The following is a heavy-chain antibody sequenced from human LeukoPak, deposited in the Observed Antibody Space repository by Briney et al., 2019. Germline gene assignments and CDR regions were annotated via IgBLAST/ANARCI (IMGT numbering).Heavy chain of an antibody. J-gene: IGHJ3*02. CDR1: GFTFRSYG. CDR2: IRYDGSNK. CDR3: ARAKRNGFDI. V-gene: IGHV3-30*02. Sequence: HPGGSLRLSCAASGFTFRSYGMHWVRQAPGKGLEWVAFIRYDGSNKYYADSVKGRFTISRDNSKNTLYLQMNSLRAEDTAVYYCARAKRNGFDIWGQGTMVTVSS.